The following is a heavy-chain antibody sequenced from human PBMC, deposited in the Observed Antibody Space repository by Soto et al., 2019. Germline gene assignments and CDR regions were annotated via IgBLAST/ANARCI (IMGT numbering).Heavy chain of an antibody. V-gene: IGHV4-4*02. D-gene: IGHD4-17*01. CDR3: ARTMTTVVTPDYFDY. CDR1: GGSISSSNW. Sequence: PSETLSLTCAVSGGSISSSNWWSWVRQPPGKGLEWIGEIYHSGSTNYNPSLKSRVTISVDKSKNQFSLKLSSVTAADTAVYYCARTMTTVVTPDYFDYWGQGTLVTVSS. J-gene: IGHJ4*02. CDR2: IYHSGST.